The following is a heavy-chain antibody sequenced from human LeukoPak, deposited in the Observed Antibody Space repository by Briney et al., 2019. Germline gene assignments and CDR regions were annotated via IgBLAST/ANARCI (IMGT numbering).Heavy chain of an antibody. V-gene: IGHV3-11*01. J-gene: IGHJ4*02. CDR1: GFTFSDYY. CDR3: AREVVVAATGDY. D-gene: IGHD2-15*01. CDR2: ISSSGSTI. Sequence: GRSLRLSCAAPGFTFSDYYMSWIRQAPGKGLEWVSYISSSGSTIYYADSVKGRLTISRDNAENSLYLQMNSLRAEDTAVYYCAREVVVAATGDYWGQGTLVTVSS.